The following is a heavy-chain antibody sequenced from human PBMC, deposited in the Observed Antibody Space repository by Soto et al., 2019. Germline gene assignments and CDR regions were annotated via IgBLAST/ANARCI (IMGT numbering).Heavy chain of an antibody. CDR3: ARMGSSYYYYAMDV. CDR2: IDWDDDK. V-gene: IGHV2-70*04. Sequence: SGPTLVNPTQTLTLTCTFSGFSLTTSGMRVSWIRQPPGKALGWLARIDWDDDKFYSTSLKTRLTISKDTSENQVVLTMTSMDPVDTATYYCARMGSSYYYYAMDVWGQGTTVTVSS. CDR1: GFSLTTSGMR. D-gene: IGHD6-13*01. J-gene: IGHJ6*02.